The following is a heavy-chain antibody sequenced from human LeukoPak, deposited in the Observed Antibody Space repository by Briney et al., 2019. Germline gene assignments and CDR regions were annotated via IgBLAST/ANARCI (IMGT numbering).Heavy chain of an antibody. CDR3: ARGLHSSWYNWFDP. J-gene: IGHJ5*02. V-gene: IGHV4-34*01. CDR2: INHSGST. D-gene: IGHD6-13*01. CDR1: GGSFSGYY. Sequence: SETLSLTCAVYGGSFSGYYWSWIRQPPGKGLEWIGEINHSGSTNYNPSLTSRGTISVDTSKNQFSLKLSSVTAADTAVYYCARGLHSSWYNWFDPWGQGTLVTVSS.